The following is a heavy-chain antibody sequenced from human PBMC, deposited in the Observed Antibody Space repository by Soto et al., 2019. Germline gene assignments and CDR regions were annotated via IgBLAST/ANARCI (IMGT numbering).Heavy chain of an antibody. V-gene: IGHV1-8*01. CDR2: MNPNSGNT. CDR3: ATGYCSSTSCSQRDNWFDP. D-gene: IGHD2-2*03. Sequence: GASVKVSCKASGYTFTSYDINWVRQATGQGLEWMGWMNPNSGNTGYAQKFQGRVTMTRNTSISTAYMELSSLRSEDTAVYYCATGYCSSTSCSQRDNWFDPWGQGTLVTVSS. J-gene: IGHJ5*02. CDR1: GYTFTSYD.